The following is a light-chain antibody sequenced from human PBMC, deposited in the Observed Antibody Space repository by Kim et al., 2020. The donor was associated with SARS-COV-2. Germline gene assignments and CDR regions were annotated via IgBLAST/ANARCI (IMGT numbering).Light chain of an antibody. Sequence: LGQTVRITFQGDSLRSYYASWYQQKSGQAPILVIYAKNNRPSGIPDRFSGSSSGNTASLTITVAQAEDEADYYCYSRDSSGNHLVFGGGTQLTVL. J-gene: IGLJ2*01. CDR1: SLRSYY. CDR3: YSRDSSGNHLV. V-gene: IGLV3-19*01. CDR2: AKN.